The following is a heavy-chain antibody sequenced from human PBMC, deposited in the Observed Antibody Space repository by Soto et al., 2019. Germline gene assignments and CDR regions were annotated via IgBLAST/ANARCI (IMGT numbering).Heavy chain of an antibody. CDR2: ITATGGHT. CDR1: GFTFSGDA. D-gene: IGHD6-6*01. Sequence: PGGSLRPAGAASGFTFSGDAMSCYRQAPGKGLEWVSSITATGGHTYYAVSVKGRFTISRDNSKNTLYLQMNSLRAEDTAVYFCAKAWQLDYYYYGMDVWGQVTTVTVSS. CDR3: AKAWQLDYYYYGMDV. V-gene: IGHV3-23*01. J-gene: IGHJ6*02.